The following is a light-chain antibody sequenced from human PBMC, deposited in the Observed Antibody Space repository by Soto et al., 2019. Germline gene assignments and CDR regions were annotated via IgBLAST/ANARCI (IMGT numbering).Light chain of an antibody. V-gene: IGKV2-28*01. Sequence: DIVMTQSPLSLPVTPGEPASISCRSSQSLLHSNGYNYLDGYLQKPRQSPQLLIYLGSNRASGVPDRFSGSGSGTDFTLKINRVEAEYVGVYYCMQALQTPITFGPGTKVDI. CDR2: LGS. CDR1: QSLLHSNGYNY. J-gene: IGKJ3*01. CDR3: MQALQTPIT.